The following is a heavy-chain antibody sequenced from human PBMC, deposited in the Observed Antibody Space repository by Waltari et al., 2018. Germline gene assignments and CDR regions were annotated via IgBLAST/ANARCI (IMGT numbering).Heavy chain of an antibody. CDR2: IRYDGSNK. CDR1: GFTFSSYG. Sequence: QVQLVESGGGVVQPGGSLRLSCAASGFTFSSYGMHWVRQAPGKGLEWVAFIRYDGSNKYYADSVKGRFTISRDNSKNTLYLQMNSLRAEDTAVYYCAKGNNGDYGYYYYGMDVWGQGTTVTVSS. J-gene: IGHJ6*02. V-gene: IGHV3-30*02. D-gene: IGHD4-17*01. CDR3: AKGNNGDYGYYYYGMDV.